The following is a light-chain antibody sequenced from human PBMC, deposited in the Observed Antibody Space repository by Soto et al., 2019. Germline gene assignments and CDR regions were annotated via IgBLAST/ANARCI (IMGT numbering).Light chain of an antibody. J-gene: IGKJ1*01. CDR3: QQYGSSPRT. CDR2: GAS. V-gene: IGKV3-20*01. CDR1: QSVTSNY. Sequence: EIVLTQSPGTLSLSPGERATLSCRASQSVTSNYLAWYQQKPGQAPSRLIYGASSRATGISDRFSGSGSGTDFTLTISRLEPEDFVVYYCQQYGSSPRTFGQGTKVDIK.